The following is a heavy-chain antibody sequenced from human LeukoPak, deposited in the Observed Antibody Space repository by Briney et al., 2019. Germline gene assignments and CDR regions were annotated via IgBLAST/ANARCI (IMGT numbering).Heavy chain of an antibody. Sequence: GGSLRLSCVASGFTFSNYWMHWVRQPPGKGLVWVSRIYVDGRTTNYADSVKGRFTISRDNAENTLYLQMNSLRVEDTAVYYCVRSAFHAGSGNYYDYWGQGTLVTVSS. V-gene: IGHV3-74*01. CDR1: GFTFSNYW. CDR3: VRSAFHAGSGNYYDY. CDR2: IYVDGRTT. J-gene: IGHJ4*02. D-gene: IGHD3-22*01.